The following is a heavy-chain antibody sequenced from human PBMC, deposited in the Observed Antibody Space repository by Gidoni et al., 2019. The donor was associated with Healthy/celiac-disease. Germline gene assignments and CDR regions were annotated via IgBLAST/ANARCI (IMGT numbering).Heavy chain of an antibody. Sequence: EVQLVESGGGLVQPGGSLRLSCAASGFTFSSSAMSWVRQAPGKGLEWVSAISGSGGSTYYADSVKGRFTISRDNSKNTLYRQMNSLRAEDTAVYYCASGGYCSGGSCYPFDYWGQGTLVTVSS. CDR3: ASGGYCSGGSCYPFDY. CDR2: ISGSGGST. D-gene: IGHD2-15*01. V-gene: IGHV3-23*04. J-gene: IGHJ4*02. CDR1: GFTFSSSA.